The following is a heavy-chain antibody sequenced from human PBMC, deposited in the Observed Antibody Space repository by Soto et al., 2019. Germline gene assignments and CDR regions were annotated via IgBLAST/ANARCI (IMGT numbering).Heavy chain of an antibody. CDR2: INWNSGSI. D-gene: IGHD6-13*01. Sequence: EVQLVESGGGLVQPGRSLRLSCAASGFTFDDYAMHWVRQVPGKGLEWVSGINWNSGSIGYGDSVKGRFAISRDNAKNSLHLQMNRLSAEDTAFYYCVKDESINWYSGHFRHWGQGTLVTVS. CDR3: VKDESINWYSGHFRH. CDR1: GFTFDDYA. V-gene: IGHV3-9*01. J-gene: IGHJ1*01.